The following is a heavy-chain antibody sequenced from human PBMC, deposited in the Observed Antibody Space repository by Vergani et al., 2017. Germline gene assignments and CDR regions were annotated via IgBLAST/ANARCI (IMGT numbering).Heavy chain of an antibody. Sequence: EVQLLESGGDLVQPGGSLRLSCAASGSTFSSYAMNWVRQAPGKGLEWVGRIKSKTDGGTTDYAAPVKGRFTISRDDSKNTLYLQVSSLKTEDTALYYCTTHYWNVRHRYFYYGMDVWGQGTTVTVSS. CDR2: IKSKTDGGTT. CDR3: TTHYWNVRHRYFYYGMDV. J-gene: IGHJ6*02. D-gene: IGHD1-1*01. CDR1: GSTFSSYA. V-gene: IGHV3-15*05.